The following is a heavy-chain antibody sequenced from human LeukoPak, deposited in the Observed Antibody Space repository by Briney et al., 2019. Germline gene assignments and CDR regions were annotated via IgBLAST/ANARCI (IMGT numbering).Heavy chain of an antibody. CDR1: GGSISSHY. Sequence: SETLSLTCTVSGGSISSHYWSWIRQPPGKGLEWIGYIYYSGSTNYNPSLKSRVTISVDTSKNQFSLKLSSVTAADTAVYYFARESVAARRFDYWGQGTLVTVSS. CDR3: ARESVAARRFDY. CDR2: IYYSGST. J-gene: IGHJ4*02. D-gene: IGHD6-6*01. V-gene: IGHV4-59*11.